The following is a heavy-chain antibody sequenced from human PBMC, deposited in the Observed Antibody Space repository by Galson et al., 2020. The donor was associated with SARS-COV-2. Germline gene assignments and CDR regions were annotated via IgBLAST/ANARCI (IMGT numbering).Heavy chain of an antibody. CDR2: IYWDDDR. J-gene: IGHJ4*02. CDR1: GFSLSTRGVG. V-gene: IGHV2-5*02. Sequence: SGTTLVKPTQTLTLTCTFSGFSLSTRGVGVGWIRQPPVKALEWLALIYWDDDRRYSPSLKNRLTITKDTSKNQVVLTMTNMDPVDTATYFCSHRPAIAAAAFWFDYWGQVTLVTVSS. CDR3: SHRPAIAAAAFWFDY. D-gene: IGHD6-13*01.